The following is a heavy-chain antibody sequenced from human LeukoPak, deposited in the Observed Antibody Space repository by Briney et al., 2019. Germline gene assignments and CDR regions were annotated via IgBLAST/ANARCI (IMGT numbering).Heavy chain of an antibody. CDR3: ARDAVWYYDSSGYGNWFDP. CDR2: IIPIFGTA. J-gene: IGHJ5*02. D-gene: IGHD3-22*01. Sequence: SAKVSCKASGYTFTDCYLHWVRQAPGQGLEWMGGIIPIFGTANYAQKFQGRVTITADESTSTAYMELSSLRSEDTAVYYCARDAVWYYDSSGYGNWFDPWGQGTLVTVSS. V-gene: IGHV1-69*13. CDR1: GYTFTDCY.